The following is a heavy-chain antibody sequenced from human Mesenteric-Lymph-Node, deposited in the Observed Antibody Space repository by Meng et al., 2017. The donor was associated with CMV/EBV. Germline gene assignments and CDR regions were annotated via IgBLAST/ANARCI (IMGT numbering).Heavy chain of an antibody. D-gene: IGHD4-23*01. J-gene: IGHJ6*02. Sequence: ASVKVSCKASGYTFTGYYIHWVRQAPGQGLEWMGWINPNSGGANYAQKFQGRVTMTRDTSISTAYMELSRLRSDDTAVYYCARVPDYGGPTHYYYYGMDVWGQGTTVTVSS. V-gene: IGHV1-2*02. CDR3: ARVPDYGGPTHYYYYGMDV. CDR1: GYTFTGYY. CDR2: INPNSGGA.